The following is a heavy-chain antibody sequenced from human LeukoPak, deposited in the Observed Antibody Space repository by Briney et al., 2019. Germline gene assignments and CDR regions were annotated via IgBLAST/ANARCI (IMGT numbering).Heavy chain of an antibody. CDR3: ARHLGVDIVVVPAATGRGAYFDY. J-gene: IGHJ4*02. D-gene: IGHD2-2*03. V-gene: IGHV4-34*01. CDR2: INHSGST. CDR1: GGSFSGYY. Sequence: SETLSLTCAVYGGSFSGYYWSWIRQPPGKGLEWIGEINHSGSTNYNPSLKSRVTISVDTSKNQFSLKLSSVTAADTAVYYCARHLGVDIVVVPAATGRGAYFDYWGQGTLVTVSS.